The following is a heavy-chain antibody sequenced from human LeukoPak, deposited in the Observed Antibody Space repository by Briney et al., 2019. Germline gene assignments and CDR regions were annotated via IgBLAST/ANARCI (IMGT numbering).Heavy chain of an antibody. Sequence: GGSLRLSCAASGFTFSSYGMRWVRQAPGKGLEWVAVIPYDGSNKYYADSVKGRFTISRDNSKNTLYLQMNSLRAEDTAVYYCAKAQAYGGFDYWGQGTLVTVSS. J-gene: IGHJ4*02. V-gene: IGHV3-30*18. CDR2: IPYDGSNK. CDR3: AKAQAYGGFDY. CDR1: GFTFSSYG. D-gene: IGHD3-16*01.